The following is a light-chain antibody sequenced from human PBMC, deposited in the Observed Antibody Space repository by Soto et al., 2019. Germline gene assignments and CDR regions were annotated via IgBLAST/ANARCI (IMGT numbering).Light chain of an antibody. CDR1: RSISSN. CDR3: QQYKNWPPIN. CDR2: GAS. J-gene: IGKJ5*01. Sequence: EIVLTQSPATLSVSPGERATLSCRASRSISSNLAWYQQKPGQAPRLLIYGASTRATGIPARFSGSGSGTEFTLTISSLQSEDFAVYYCQQYKNWPPINFGQGTRLEIK. V-gene: IGKV3-15*01.